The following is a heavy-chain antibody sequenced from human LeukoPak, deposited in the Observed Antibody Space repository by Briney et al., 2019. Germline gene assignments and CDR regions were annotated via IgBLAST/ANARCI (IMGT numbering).Heavy chain of an antibody. D-gene: IGHD1-26*01. CDR2: ISYDGSNK. J-gene: IGHJ4*02. V-gene: IGHV3-30*18. Sequence: PGRSLRLSCAASGFTFSSYGMHWVRQAPGKGLEWEAVISYDGSNKYYADSVKGRFTISRDNSKNTLYLQMNSLRAEDTAVYYCAKDHSGSYYYYFDYWGQGTLVTVSS. CDR1: GFTFSSYG. CDR3: AKDHSGSYYYYFDY.